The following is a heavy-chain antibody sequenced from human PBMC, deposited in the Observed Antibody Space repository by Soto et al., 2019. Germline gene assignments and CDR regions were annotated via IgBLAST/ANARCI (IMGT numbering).Heavy chain of an antibody. CDR2: TNTDGSST. CDR1: GFTFSTYW. CDR3: ARGTRVIPAESDFDY. J-gene: IGHJ4*02. D-gene: IGHD2-2*01. V-gene: IGHV3-74*01. Sequence: EVQLVESGGGLVQPGGSLRLSCAASGFTFSTYWMHWVRQAPGKGLVWVSRTNTDGSSTTYADYVEGRFTIARDNAKNTLYLQMNSRRAEDTAVYYCARGTRVIPAESDFDYWGQGTLVTVAS.